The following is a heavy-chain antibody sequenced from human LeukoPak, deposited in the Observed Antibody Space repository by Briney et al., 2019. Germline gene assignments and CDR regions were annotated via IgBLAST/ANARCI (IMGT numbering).Heavy chain of an antibody. Sequence: GGPLRLSCAASGFTFDDYAMHWVRQAPGKGLEWVSGISWNSGSIGYADSVKGRFTISRDNAKNSLYLQMNSLRAEDMALYYCAKDKGSMVKVGHFDYWGQGTLVTVSS. J-gene: IGHJ4*02. D-gene: IGHD5-18*01. CDR2: ISWNSGSI. CDR3: AKDKGSMVKVGHFDY. CDR1: GFTFDDYA. V-gene: IGHV3-9*03.